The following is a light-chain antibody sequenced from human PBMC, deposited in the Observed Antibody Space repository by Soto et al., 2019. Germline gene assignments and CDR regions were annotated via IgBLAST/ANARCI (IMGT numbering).Light chain of an antibody. J-gene: IGLJ2*01. CDR3: QSYDSNLSVVL. V-gene: IGLV1-40*01. Sequence: QSVLTQPPSVSGAPGQRVTISCTGSSSNIGAGYDVHWYQQLPGTAPKLLIYGNNNRPSGVPDRFSGSKSGTSASLAITGLQAEDEADYYCQSYDSNLSVVLFGGGTKLTVL. CDR1: SSNIGAGYD. CDR2: GNN.